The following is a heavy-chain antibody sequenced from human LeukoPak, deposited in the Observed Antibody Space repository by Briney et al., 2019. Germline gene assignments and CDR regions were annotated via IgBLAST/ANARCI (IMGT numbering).Heavy chain of an antibody. D-gene: IGHD5-18*01. Sequence: QPGGSLRLSCAASGFTFENYWMSWVRRVPRKGPEWVANIKQDGSVEHYLDSVKGRFTISRDNAKNSLFLQMNSLIAEDTAVYYCARWAGVTDQWGQGTLVTVSS. CDR3: ARWAGVTDQ. V-gene: IGHV3-7*01. CDR1: GFTFENYW. CDR2: IKQDGSVE. J-gene: IGHJ4*02.